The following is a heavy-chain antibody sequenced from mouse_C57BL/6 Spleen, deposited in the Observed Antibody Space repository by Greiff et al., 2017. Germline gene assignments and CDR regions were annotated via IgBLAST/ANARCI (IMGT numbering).Heavy chain of an antibody. Sequence: EVMLVESGPGMVKPSQSLSLTCTVTGYSITSGYDWHWIRHFPGNKLEWMGYISYSGSTNYNPSLKSRISITHDTSKNHFFLKLNSVTTEDTATYYWARNLYDGYSNYYAMDYWGQGTSVTVAS. CDR1: GYSITSGYD. V-gene: IGHV3-1*01. CDR2: ISYSGST. D-gene: IGHD2-3*01. J-gene: IGHJ4*01. CDR3: ARNLYDGYSNYYAMDY.